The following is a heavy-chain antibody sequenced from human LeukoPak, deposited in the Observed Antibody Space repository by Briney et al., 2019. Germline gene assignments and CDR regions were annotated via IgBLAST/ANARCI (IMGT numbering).Heavy chain of an antibody. CDR2: INHSGST. J-gene: IGHJ4*02. CDR3: WMGYYDSSGYYDY. CDR1: GGSFSGYY. Sequence: PSETLSLTCAVYGGSFSGYYWSWIRQPPGKGLEWIGEINHSGSTNYNPSLKSRVTISVDTSKNQFSLKLSSVTAADTAVYYCWMGYYDSSGYYDYWGQGTLVTVSS. V-gene: IGHV4-34*01. D-gene: IGHD3-22*01.